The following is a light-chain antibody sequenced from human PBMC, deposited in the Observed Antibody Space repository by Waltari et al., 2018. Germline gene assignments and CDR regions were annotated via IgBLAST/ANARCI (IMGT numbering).Light chain of an antibody. J-gene: IGKJ4*01. CDR3: QQSYSTPLT. Sequence: DIVMTQSPDSLAVSLGERATIHCKSNQSVLYSSNNKNYLAWYQQKPGQPPKLLIYWASTRASGVPDRFSGSGSGTDFTLTISSLQAEDVAVYYCQQSYSTPLTFGGGTKVEIK. CDR1: QSVLYSSNNKNY. V-gene: IGKV4-1*01. CDR2: WAS.